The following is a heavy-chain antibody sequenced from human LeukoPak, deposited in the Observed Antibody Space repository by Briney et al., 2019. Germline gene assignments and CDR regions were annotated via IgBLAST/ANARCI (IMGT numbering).Heavy chain of an antibody. CDR1: GGTFISYA. V-gene: IGHV1-69*13. J-gene: IGHJ5*02. Sequence: SVKVSCKASGGTFISYAISWVRQAPGQGLEWMGGIIPIFGTANYAQKFQGRVTITADESTSTAYMELSSLRSEDTAVYYYASSVTLNSSVWWFDPWGQGTLVTVSS. D-gene: IGHD2/OR15-2a*01. CDR2: IIPIFGTA. CDR3: ASSVTLNSSVWWFDP.